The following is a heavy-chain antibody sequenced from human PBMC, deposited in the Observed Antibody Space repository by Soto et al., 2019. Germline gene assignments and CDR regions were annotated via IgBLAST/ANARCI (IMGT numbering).Heavy chain of an antibody. CDR1: GYTFTNYA. CDR3: ARMGPLVQSERRRWMEV. D-gene: IGHD1-1*01. J-gene: IGHJ6*01. CDR2: INAGNGNT. Sequence: GASVKVSCKASGYTFTNYAINWVRQAPGQGLEWMGWINAGNGNTKYSQKFQGRVTITMDTSASTAYMELSSLRSEDTAVYYCARMGPLVQSERRRWMEVLGQGTTVIVSS. V-gene: IGHV1-3*01.